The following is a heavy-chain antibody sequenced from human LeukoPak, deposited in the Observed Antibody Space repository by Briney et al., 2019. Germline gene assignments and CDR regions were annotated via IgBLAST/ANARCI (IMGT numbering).Heavy chain of an antibody. Sequence: PSETLSLTCTVSGYSISSGYYWGWIRQPPGKGLEWIGSIYHSGSTYYNPSLKSRVTISVDTSKNQFSLKLSFVTAAGTAVYYCARDEVENYMDVWGKGTTVTVSS. CDR3: ARDEVENYMDV. J-gene: IGHJ6*03. CDR2: IYHSGST. CDR1: GYSISSGYY. D-gene: IGHD2-15*01. V-gene: IGHV4-38-2*02.